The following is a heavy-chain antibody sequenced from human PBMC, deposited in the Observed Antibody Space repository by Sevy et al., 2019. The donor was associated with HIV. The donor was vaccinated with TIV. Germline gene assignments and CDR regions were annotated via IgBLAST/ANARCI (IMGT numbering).Heavy chain of an antibody. J-gene: IGHJ4*02. D-gene: IGHD2-15*01. V-gene: IGHV4-30-4*01. Sequence: SETLSLTCTVSGGSISSGDYYWSWIRQPPGKGLEWIGYIYYSGSTYYNPSLKSRVTISVDTSKNQFSLKLSSVTAADTAVYYCARAQQVVVVAATGFESIKWGQGTLVTVSS. CDR1: GGSISSGDYY. CDR3: ARAQQVVVVAATGFESIK. CDR2: IYYSGST.